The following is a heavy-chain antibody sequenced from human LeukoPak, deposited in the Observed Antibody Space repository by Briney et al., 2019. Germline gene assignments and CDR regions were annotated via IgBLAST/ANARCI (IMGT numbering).Heavy chain of an antibody. CDR1: GFTFGKYW. D-gene: IGHD3-3*01. J-gene: IGHJ4*02. Sequence: GGSLRLSCVASGFTFGKYWMSWVRQAPGKGLEWVANIKLDGSEKNYVDSVKGRFTISRDNTKNSLYLQMNSLRVEDTAVFYCARDQYDTWSRRGNFDSWGQGTLDIVSS. CDR2: IKLDGSEK. V-gene: IGHV3-7*03. CDR3: ARDQYDTWSRRGNFDS.